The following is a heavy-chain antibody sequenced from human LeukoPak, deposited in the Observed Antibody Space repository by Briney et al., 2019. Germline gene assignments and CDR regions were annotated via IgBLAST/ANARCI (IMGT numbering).Heavy chain of an antibody. J-gene: IGHJ3*02. CDR1: GGTLSSYT. CDR3: ARDLGSTGERRYYYDSSGYYYDAFDI. D-gene: IGHD3-22*01. Sequence: SVKVSCKASGGTLSSYTISWVRQAPGQGLEWMGRIIPILGIANYAQKFQGRVTITADKFTSTAYMELSSLRSEDTAVYYCARDLGSTGERRYYYDSSGYYYDAFDIWGQGTMVTVSS. V-gene: IGHV1-69*04. CDR2: IIPILGIA.